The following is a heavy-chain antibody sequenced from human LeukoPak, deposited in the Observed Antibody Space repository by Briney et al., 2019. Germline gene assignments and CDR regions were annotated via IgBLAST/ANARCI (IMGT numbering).Heavy chain of an antibody. CDR1: GGTFSSYA. Sequence: SVKVSCKASGGTFSSYAISWVRQAPGQGLEWMGGIIPIFGTANYAQKFQGRVTITADESTSTAYMELSSLRSEDTAVYYCAKEIWAAGGFYSYMDVWGKGTTVTISS. CDR3: AKEIWAAGGFYSYMDV. V-gene: IGHV1-69*13. J-gene: IGHJ6*03. CDR2: IIPIFGTA. D-gene: IGHD6-13*01.